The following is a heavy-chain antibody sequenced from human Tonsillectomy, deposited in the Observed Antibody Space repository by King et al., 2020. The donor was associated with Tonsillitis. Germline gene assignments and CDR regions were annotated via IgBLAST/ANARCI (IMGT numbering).Heavy chain of an antibody. CDR1: GFTFSSDS. CDR2: ITISSNYI. Sequence: VQLVESGGGLVKPGGSLRLSCAASGFTFSSDSMSWVRQAPGKGLEWVSSITISSNYIYYADSVKGPFTISRDNAKNSLYLQMNSLRAEDTAVYYCARVALGMIVVATDYYFDYWGQGTLVTVSS. J-gene: IGHJ4*02. V-gene: IGHV3-21*01. CDR3: ARVALGMIVVATDYYFDY. D-gene: IGHD3-22*01.